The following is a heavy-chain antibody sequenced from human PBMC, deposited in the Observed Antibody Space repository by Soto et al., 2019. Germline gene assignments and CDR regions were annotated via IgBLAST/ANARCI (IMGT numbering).Heavy chain of an antibody. J-gene: IGHJ4*02. D-gene: IGHD5-12*01. Sequence: SDTLSLTFTVSGGPISGSSWSWIRQPPGKGLEWICYIYYSGGTNYNPSLKGRVTISVDPSKSQFSLKLTSVTAADTGVYYCARLEQKCIWYFHXWGQVARVTVSX. CDR3: ARLEQKCIWYFHX. V-gene: IGHV4-59*01. CDR2: IYYSGGT. CDR1: GGPISGSS.